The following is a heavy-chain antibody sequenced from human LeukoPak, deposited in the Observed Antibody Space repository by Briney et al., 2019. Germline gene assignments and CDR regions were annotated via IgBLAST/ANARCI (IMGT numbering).Heavy chain of an antibody. CDR2: INPSGGST. V-gene: IGHV1-46*01. J-gene: IGHJ3*02. CDR3: ARELRECSSTSCPGSFDI. D-gene: IGHD2-2*01. Sequence: ASAKVSCKASGYTFTSYYMHWVRQAPGQGLEWMGIINPSGGSTSYAQKFQGRVTMTRDTSTSTVYMELSSLRSEDTAVYYCARELRECSSTSCPGSFDIWGQGTMVTVSS. CDR1: GYTFTSYY.